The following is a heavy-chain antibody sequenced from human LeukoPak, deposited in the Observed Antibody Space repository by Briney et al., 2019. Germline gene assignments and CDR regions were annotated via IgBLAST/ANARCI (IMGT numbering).Heavy chain of an antibody. D-gene: IGHD3-3*01. Sequence: SETLSLTCTVSGGSISSYYWSWIRQPPGKGLECIGYIYNSGSTNYNPSLKSRVSISVDTSKNQFSLKLSSVTAADTAVYYCARHKIESGYYTAFDFWGPGILVTVSS. CDR3: ARHKIESGYYTAFDF. J-gene: IGHJ4*02. CDR2: IYNSGST. CDR1: GGSISSYY. V-gene: IGHV4-59*08.